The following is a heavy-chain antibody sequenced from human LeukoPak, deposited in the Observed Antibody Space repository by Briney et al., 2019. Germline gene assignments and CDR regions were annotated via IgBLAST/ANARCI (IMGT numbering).Heavy chain of an antibody. J-gene: IGHJ5*02. CDR2: ISGYSENT. V-gene: IGHV1-18*04. Sequence: ASVKVSCKASGYTFTGTGYYIHWVRQAPGQGLEWMGWISGYSENTYYAQKFKGRVTMTTDTSTRTAYMELRSLRSDDTAVYYCARDTYYFGPGTSVIRGGFDPWGQGTLVTVSS. CDR3: ARDTYYFGPGTSVIRGGFDP. CDR1: GYTFTGTGYY. D-gene: IGHD3-10*01.